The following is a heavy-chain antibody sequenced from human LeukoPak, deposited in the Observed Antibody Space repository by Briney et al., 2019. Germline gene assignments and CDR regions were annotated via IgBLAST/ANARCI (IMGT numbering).Heavy chain of an antibody. J-gene: IGHJ4*02. D-gene: IGHD3-10*01. V-gene: IGHV4-59*08. Sequence: SETLSLTCTVSGGSISSYYWSWIRQPPGKGLEWIGYISYSGSTNYNPSLKSRVTISVDTSKNQFSLKLSSVTAADTAVYYCARHPYYRIAAGYYFDYWGQGTLVTVSS. CDR2: ISYSGST. CDR1: GGSISSYY. CDR3: ARHPYYRIAAGYYFDY.